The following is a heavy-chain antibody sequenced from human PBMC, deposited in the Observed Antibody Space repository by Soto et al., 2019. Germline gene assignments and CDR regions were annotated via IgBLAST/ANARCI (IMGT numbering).Heavy chain of an antibody. D-gene: IGHD3-10*01. CDR3: ARSPLNFFGSGKYYFDF. J-gene: IGHJ4*02. V-gene: IGHV2-70*11. CDR1: GFSLSTSGMC. Sequence: SGPTLVNPTETLTVTCSFSGFSLSTSGMCVSWIRQPPGKALEWLARIDWDNDKYYSTSLKTRLTISKDTSQNQVVLTITNMDPVDTATYYCARSPLNFFGSGKYYFDFWGQGALVTVSS. CDR2: IDWDNDK.